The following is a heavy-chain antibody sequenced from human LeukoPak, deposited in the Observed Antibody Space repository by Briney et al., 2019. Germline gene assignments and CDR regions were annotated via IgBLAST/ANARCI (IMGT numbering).Heavy chain of an antibody. CDR2: ISYDGTSK. CDR3: AREYYDSSGSQGDYFDY. Sequence: PGRSLRLSCAASGFTFSSYGMHWVRQAPGKGLEWVAVISYDGTSKYYADSVKGRFTLSRDNSKNTLYLQMNSLRAEDTAVYYCAREYYDSSGSQGDYFDYWGQGTLVTVSS. D-gene: IGHD3-22*01. V-gene: IGHV3-30*03. CDR1: GFTFSSYG. J-gene: IGHJ4*02.